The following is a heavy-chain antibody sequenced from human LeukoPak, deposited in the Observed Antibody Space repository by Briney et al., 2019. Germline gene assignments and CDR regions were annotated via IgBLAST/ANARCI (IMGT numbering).Heavy chain of an antibody. CDR3: ANSADY. CDR2: ISYDGSNK. J-gene: IGHJ4*02. V-gene: IGHV3-30*18. Sequence: GGSLRLSCAASGFTFSSYGMHWVRQAPGKGLEWVAVISYDGSNKYYADSVKGRFTISRDNSENTLYLQMNSLRAEDTAVYYCANSADYWGQGTLVTVSS. CDR1: GFTFSSYG.